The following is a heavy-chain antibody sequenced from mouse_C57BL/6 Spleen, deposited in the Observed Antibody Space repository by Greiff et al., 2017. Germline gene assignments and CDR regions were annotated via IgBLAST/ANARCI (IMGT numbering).Heavy chain of an antibody. CDR3: ARGLITTVVAPCY. J-gene: IGHJ2*01. D-gene: IGHD1-1*01. V-gene: IGHV3-6*01. Sequence: EVQLQQSGPGLVKPSQSLSLTCSVTGYSITSGYYWNWIRQFPGNKLEWMGYISYDGSNNYNPSLKNRISITRDTSKNQFFLKLNSVTTEDTATYYCARGLITTVVAPCYWGQGTTLTVSS. CDR1: GYSITSGYY. CDR2: ISYDGSN.